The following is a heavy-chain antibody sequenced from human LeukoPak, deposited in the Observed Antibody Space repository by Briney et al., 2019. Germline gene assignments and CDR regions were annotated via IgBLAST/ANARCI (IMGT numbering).Heavy chain of an antibody. J-gene: IGHJ4*02. Sequence: GGSLRLSCAASRFTFSTYSMDWVRQAPGKGLDWVSSITAGGSFKYYADSVEGRFTISRDNAKNSLYLQMSSLTPEDTAVYYCARNYDVLTGYPYYFDHWGQGILVTVSS. CDR1: RFTFSTYS. D-gene: IGHD3-9*01. V-gene: IGHV3-21*01. CDR3: ARNYDVLTGYPYYFDH. CDR2: ITAGGSFK.